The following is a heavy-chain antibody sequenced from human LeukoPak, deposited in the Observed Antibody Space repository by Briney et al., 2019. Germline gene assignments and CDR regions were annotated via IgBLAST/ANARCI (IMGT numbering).Heavy chain of an antibody. CDR3: ARQSPYCGGDCYPDY. D-gene: IGHD2-21*02. V-gene: IGHV4-59*08. J-gene: IGHJ4*02. CDR2: IYYSGST. Sequence: SETLSLTCTVSGGSISSYYWSWIRQPPGKGLELIGYIYYSGSTNYNPSLKSRVTISVDTSKNQFSLKLSSVTAADTAVYYCARQSPYCGGDCYPDYRGQGTLVSVSS. CDR1: GGSISSYY.